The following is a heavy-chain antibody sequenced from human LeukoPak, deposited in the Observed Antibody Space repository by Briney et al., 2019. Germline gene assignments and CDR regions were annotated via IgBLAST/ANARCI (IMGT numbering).Heavy chain of an antibody. CDR3: ARGSRVLRFLEWFPYYFDY. D-gene: IGHD3-3*01. CDR1: GFTFSSYS. Sequence: PGGSLRLSCAASGFTFSSYSMNWVRQAPGKGLEWVSSISSSSYIYYAASVKGRFTISRDNAKNSLYLQMNSLRAEDTAVYYCARGSRVLRFLEWFPYYFDYWGQGTLVTVSS. J-gene: IGHJ4*02. CDR2: ISSSSYI. V-gene: IGHV3-21*01.